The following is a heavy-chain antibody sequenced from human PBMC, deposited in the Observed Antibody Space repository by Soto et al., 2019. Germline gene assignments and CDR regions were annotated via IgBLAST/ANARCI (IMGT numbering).Heavy chain of an antibody. J-gene: IGHJ4*02. CDR3: QGGDF. CDR2: INDSVST. CDR1: GASFRGYF. Sequence: PXGILSLAFVVSGASFRGYFWSGIGQSPDKGLEWIGEINDSVSTYYNPSFNSRLTISVDTSKSQISLTLTSVTAEDSAVYYCQGGDFWGQGTRVTVSS. D-gene: IGHD3-16*01. V-gene: IGHV4-34*01.